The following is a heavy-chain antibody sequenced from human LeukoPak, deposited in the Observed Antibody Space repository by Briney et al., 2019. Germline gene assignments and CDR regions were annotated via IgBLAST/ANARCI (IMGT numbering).Heavy chain of an antibody. V-gene: IGHV3-21*05. CDR1: GFSFSLYA. Sequence: GGSLRLSCAASGFSFSLYAMNWVRQAPGKGLEWISYIDSGSDDIPHADSVRGRFAISRDNAKNTLYLEMNSLRAEDTAVYYCARDTYRPQLIDSWGQGTLVTVSS. D-gene: IGHD5-18*01. CDR3: ARDTYRPQLIDS. J-gene: IGHJ4*02. CDR2: IDSGSDDI.